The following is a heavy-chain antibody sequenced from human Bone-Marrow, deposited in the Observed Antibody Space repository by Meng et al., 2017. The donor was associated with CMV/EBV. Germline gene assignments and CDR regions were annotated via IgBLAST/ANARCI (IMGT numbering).Heavy chain of an antibody. CDR1: GFTFDDYA. J-gene: IGHJ4*02. V-gene: IGHV3-9*01. D-gene: IGHD5-24*01. CDR2: ISWNSGSI. CDR3: ARSRITFVY. Sequence: SLRLSCAASGFTFDDYAMHWVRQAPGKGLEWVSGISWNSGSIGYADSVKGRFTISRDNAKNSLYLQMNSLRAEDTALYYCARSRITFVYWGQGTLVTVSS.